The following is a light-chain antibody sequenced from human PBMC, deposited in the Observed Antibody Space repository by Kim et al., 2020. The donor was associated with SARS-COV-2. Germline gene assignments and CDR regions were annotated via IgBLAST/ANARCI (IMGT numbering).Light chain of an antibody. Sequence: SYELTQPPSVSVSPGQTASIPCSGDKLGDKFACWYQQKPGHSPVLVIYQNTERPSGIPERFSGSNSGNTATLTISGTQAIDEADYYCQAWDSSTEVFGSG. J-gene: IGLJ1*01. CDR3: QAWDSSTEV. V-gene: IGLV3-1*01. CDR1: KLGDKF. CDR2: QNT.